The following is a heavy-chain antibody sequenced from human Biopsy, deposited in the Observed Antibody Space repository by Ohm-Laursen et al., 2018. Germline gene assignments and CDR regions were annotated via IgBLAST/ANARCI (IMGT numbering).Heavy chain of an antibody. Sequence: SDTLSLTCTVSGDSITSYFWNWIRQAPGKGLEWIGNIYYRGNTNYSPSLKGRATISLDSSKNQFSLTLNSVTATDTAVYYCARRLPLRGFAFDVWGQGTVVTV. CDR2: IYYRGNT. V-gene: IGHV4-59*08. D-gene: IGHD3-10*01. CDR1: GDSITSYF. CDR3: ARRLPLRGFAFDV. J-gene: IGHJ3*01.